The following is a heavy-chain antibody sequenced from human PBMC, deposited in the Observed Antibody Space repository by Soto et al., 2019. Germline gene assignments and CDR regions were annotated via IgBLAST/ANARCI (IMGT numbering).Heavy chain of an antibody. CDR3: ARTYYDFWSGYSANSLYYCYGMDV. CDR1: GYTFTSYA. Sequence: ASVKVSCKASGYTFTSYAMHWVRQAPGQRLEWMGWINAGNGNTKYSQKFQGRVTITRDTSASTAYMELSSLRSEDTAVYYCARTYYDFWSGYSANSLYYCYGMDVWGQGTTVTVSS. D-gene: IGHD3-3*01. J-gene: IGHJ6*02. V-gene: IGHV1-3*01. CDR2: INAGNGNT.